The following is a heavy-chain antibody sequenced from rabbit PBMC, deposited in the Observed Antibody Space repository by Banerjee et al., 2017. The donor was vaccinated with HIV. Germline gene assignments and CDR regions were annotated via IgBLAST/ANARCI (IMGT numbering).Heavy chain of an antibody. CDR1: GLSLSSGYC. J-gene: IGHJ4*01. Sequence: QEQLEESGGGLVKPGGTLTLTCTVSGLSLSSGYCMCWVRQAPGKGLELIACIGTGSSGTTWYASWVNGRFTITRNTNLNTVTLKVTSLTAADTATYFCARAGYAGGKDAYYFVLWGPGTLVTVS. CDR2: IGTGSSGTT. V-gene: IGHV1S43*01. CDR3: ARAGYAGGKDAYYFVL. D-gene: IGHD4-2*01.